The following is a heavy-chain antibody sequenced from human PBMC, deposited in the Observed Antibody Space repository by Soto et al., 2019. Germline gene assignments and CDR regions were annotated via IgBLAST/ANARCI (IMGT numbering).Heavy chain of an antibody. J-gene: IGHJ4*02. CDR2: INAGNGNT. Sequence: ASVKVSCKASGYTFTSYAMHWVRQAPGQRLEWMGWINAGNGNTKYSQKFQGRVTITRDTSASTAYMELSSLRSEDTAVYYCARDYTRPLWDTAMVTRSFIGYWGQGTLVTVSS. D-gene: IGHD5-18*01. CDR1: GYTFTSYA. CDR3: ARDYTRPLWDTAMVTRSFIGY. V-gene: IGHV1-3*01.